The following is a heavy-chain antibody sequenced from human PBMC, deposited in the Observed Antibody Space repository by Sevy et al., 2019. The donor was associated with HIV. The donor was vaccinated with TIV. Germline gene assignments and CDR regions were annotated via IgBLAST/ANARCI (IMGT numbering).Heavy chain of an antibody. CDR2: TYYRSKWWN. V-gene: IGHV6-1*01. J-gene: IGHJ4*02. CDR3: ARDGGSNWDGRPSGTVFDY. CDR1: GDGISSRGTV. D-gene: IGHD1-1*01. Sequence: SQTLSLTCAISGDGISSRGTVWNWIRQSPSRGLEWLGRTYYRSKWWNNYALSVKSRISINPGTSKNQVSLHLNSVTPDDTAVYYCARDGGSNWDGRPSGTVFDYWGQGTLVTVSS.